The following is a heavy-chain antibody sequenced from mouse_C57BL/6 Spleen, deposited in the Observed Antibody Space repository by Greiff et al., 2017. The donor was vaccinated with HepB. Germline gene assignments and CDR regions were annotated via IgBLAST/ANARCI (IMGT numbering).Heavy chain of an antibody. V-gene: IGHV14-2*01. Sequence: EVQLQQSGAELVKPGASVKLSCTASGFNIKDYYMHWVKQRTEQGLEWIGRIDPEDGDTKYAPKFQGKATITADTSSNTAYLQLSSLTSEDTAVYYCARWSSSGYGTYYFDYWGQGTTLTVSS. CDR1: GFNIKDYY. D-gene: IGHD3-2*02. CDR3: ARWSSSGYGTYYFDY. CDR2: IDPEDGDT. J-gene: IGHJ2*01.